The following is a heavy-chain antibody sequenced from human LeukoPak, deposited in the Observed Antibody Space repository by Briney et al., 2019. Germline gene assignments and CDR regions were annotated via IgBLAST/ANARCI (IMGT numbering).Heavy chain of an antibody. J-gene: IGHJ4*02. Sequence: GGSLRLSCAASGFTFSSYSMNWVRQAPGKGLEWVSSISSSSSYIYYADSVKGRFTISRDNSKNTLYLQMNSLRAEDTAVYYCAKAQYGDYGNDYWGQGTLVTVSS. CDR3: AKAQYGDYGNDY. V-gene: IGHV3-21*01. CDR1: GFTFSSYS. D-gene: IGHD4-17*01. CDR2: ISSSSSYI.